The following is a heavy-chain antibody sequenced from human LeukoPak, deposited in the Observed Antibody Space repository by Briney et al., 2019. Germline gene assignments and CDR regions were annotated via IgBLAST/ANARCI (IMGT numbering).Heavy chain of an antibody. Sequence: SETLSLPCAVSGVSISPYYWAWIRQPPGKGLEWIGYIHTSGSNNQYPSLKSRVTISVDTSKNQFSLKLSSVTAADTAVYYCARADSSSWKYYYYYYMDVWGKGTTVTVSS. D-gene: IGHD6-13*01. CDR1: GVSISPYY. J-gene: IGHJ6*03. V-gene: IGHV4-4*09. CDR3: ARADSSSWKYYYYYYMDV. CDR2: IHTSGSN.